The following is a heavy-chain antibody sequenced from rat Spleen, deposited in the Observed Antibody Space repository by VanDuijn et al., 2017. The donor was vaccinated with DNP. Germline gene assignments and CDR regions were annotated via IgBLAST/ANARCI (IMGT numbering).Heavy chain of an antibody. V-gene: IGHV5S14*01. D-gene: IGHD1-2*01. CDR2: ISTGGVNT. CDR1: GFTFSNYG. CDR3: ARPDSNYIYVGYYFDY. Sequence: EVQLVESGGGLVQPGRSLKLSCAASGFTFSNYGMAWVRMTPTKGLEWVASISTGGVNTYYRDSVKGRFNISRDNAKNTQYLQMDSLRSEDTATYFCARPDSNYIYVGYYFDYWGQGVMVTVSS. J-gene: IGHJ2*01.